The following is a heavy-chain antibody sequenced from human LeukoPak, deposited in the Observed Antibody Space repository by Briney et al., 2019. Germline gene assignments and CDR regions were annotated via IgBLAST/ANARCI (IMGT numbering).Heavy chain of an antibody. CDR2: INHSGST. Sequence: SETLSLTCAVYGGSFSGYYWSWIRQPPGKGLEWIGEINHSGSTNYNPSLKSRVTISVDTSKNQFSLKLSSVTSADTAVYYCARGGYGSGWANFDYWGQGTLVTVSS. V-gene: IGHV4-34*01. J-gene: IGHJ4*02. D-gene: IGHD6-19*01. CDR1: GGSFSGYY. CDR3: ARGGYGSGWANFDY.